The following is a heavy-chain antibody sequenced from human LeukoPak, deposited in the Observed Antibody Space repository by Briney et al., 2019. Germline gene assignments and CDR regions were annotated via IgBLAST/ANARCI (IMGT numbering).Heavy chain of an antibody. CDR3: AKSSLWFGELENWFDP. CDR2: IWYDGSNK. Sequence: PGGSLRLSCAASGFTFSSYGMHWVRQAPGKGLEWVAVIWYDGSNKYYADSVKGRFTISRDNSKNTLYLQMNSLRAEDTAVYYCAKSSLWFGELENWFDPWGQGTLVTVSS. V-gene: IGHV3-30*02. D-gene: IGHD3-10*01. J-gene: IGHJ5*02. CDR1: GFTFSSYG.